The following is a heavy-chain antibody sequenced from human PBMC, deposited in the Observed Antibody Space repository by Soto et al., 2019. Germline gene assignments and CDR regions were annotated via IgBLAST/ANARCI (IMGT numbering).Heavy chain of an antibody. CDR3: AKDPDPFGSGFYGGWFDP. Sequence: SLRLSCAASGFSFKDYAMHWVRQVPGKGLEWVSGISWNSDSIGYADSVKGRFTISRDNAKNSLYLHMNGLRPEDTAFYYCAKDPDPFGSGFYGGWFDPWGQGTLVTVSS. CDR2: ISWNSDSI. D-gene: IGHD3-3*01. V-gene: IGHV3-9*01. CDR1: GFSFKDYA. J-gene: IGHJ5*02.